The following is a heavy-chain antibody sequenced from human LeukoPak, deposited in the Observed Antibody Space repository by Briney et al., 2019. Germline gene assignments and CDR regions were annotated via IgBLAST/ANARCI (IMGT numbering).Heavy chain of an antibody. J-gene: IGHJ4*02. CDR1: GFTVSSNY. Sequence: GGSLRLSCAASGFTVSSNYMSWVRQAPGKGLEWVSVIYSGGSTYYADSVKGRFTISRDNSKNTLYLRMNSLRAEDTAVYYCASSSLVRGVIIDFDYWGQGTLVTVSS. V-gene: IGHV3-66*01. CDR3: ASSSLVRGVIIDFDY. D-gene: IGHD3-10*01. CDR2: IYSGGST.